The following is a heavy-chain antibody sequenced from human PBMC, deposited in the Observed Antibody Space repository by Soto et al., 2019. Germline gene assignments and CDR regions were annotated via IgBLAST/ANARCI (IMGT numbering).Heavy chain of an antibody. CDR1: GGSFSGYY. D-gene: IGHD3-3*01. CDR2: INHSGST. V-gene: IGHV4-34*01. CDR3: ARTSLTLFGPSNDYYGMGV. J-gene: IGHJ6*02. Sequence: SETLPLTCAVNGGSFSGYYWTWIRQPPGTGLEWIGEINHSGSTNYNPSLKSRVTISVDTSKNQFSLKLTSVTAADTAVYYCARTSLTLFGPSNDYYGMGVWGLGTTVT.